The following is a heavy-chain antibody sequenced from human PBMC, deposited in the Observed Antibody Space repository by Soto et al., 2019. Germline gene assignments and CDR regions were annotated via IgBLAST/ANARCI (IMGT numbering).Heavy chain of an antibody. J-gene: IGHJ4*02. V-gene: IGHV1-2*04. CDR2: INHNSGGT. Sequence: GASVKVSCKASGYTFTGYYIHWGRQAPGQGLEWMGWINHNSGGTNYAQKFQGWVTMTRDTSISTAYMELSRLRSDDTAVYYCAILRIRVGDCTNGVCYTDFRALDYWGQGTLVTVSS. D-gene: IGHD2-8*01. CDR3: AILRIRVGDCTNGVCYTDFRALDY. CDR1: GYTFTGYY.